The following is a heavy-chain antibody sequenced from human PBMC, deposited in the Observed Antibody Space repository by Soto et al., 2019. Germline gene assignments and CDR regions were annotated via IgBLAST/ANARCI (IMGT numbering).Heavy chain of an antibody. CDR1: GVTVSNNY. CDR3: ARNMPVTTLGY. V-gene: IGHV3-66*01. D-gene: IGHD4-17*01. J-gene: IGHJ4*02. Sequence: EVQLVESGGGLVQPGGSLRLSCAASGVTVSNNYMSWVRQAPGKGLEWVSVIYSGGNTKYADSVKGRFSTSRDSSQNTLYLQMNSLRAEDTAVYYCARNMPVTTLGYWGQGTLVTVSS. CDR2: IYSGGNT.